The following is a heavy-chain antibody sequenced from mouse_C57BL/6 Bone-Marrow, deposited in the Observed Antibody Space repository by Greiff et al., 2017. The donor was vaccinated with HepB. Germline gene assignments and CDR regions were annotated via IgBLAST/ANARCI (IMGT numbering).Heavy chain of an antibody. V-gene: IGHV1-4*01. CDR2: INPSSGYT. Sequence: VKLMESGAELARPGASVKMSCKASGYTFTSYTMHWVKQRPGQGLEWIGYINPSSGYTKYNQKFKDKATLTADKSSSTAYMQLSSLTSEDSAVYYCARDVGDYYAMDYWGQGTSVTVSS. J-gene: IGHJ4*01. CDR1: GYTFTSYT. CDR3: ARDVGDYYAMDY.